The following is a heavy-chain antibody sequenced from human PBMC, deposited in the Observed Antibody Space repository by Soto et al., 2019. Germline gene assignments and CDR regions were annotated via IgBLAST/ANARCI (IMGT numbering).Heavy chain of an antibody. CDR2: IYTSGNT. J-gene: IGHJ6*02. D-gene: IGHD2-15*01. V-gene: IGHV4-4*07. CDR1: GGSISSYY. CDR3: AREEVVYCSGGRCYYYVMDV. Sequence: SETLSLTCTVSGGSISSYYWSWIRQPAGKGLEWIGRIYTSGNTNYNPSLKSRVTMSVDTSKNQFSLKLSSVTAADTAVYYCAREEVVYCSGGRCYYYVMDVWGQGTTVTV.